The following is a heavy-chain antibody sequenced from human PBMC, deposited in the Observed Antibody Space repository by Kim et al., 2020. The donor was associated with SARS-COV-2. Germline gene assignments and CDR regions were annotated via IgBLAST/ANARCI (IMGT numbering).Heavy chain of an antibody. CDR1: GFTFSSYA. J-gene: IGHJ4*02. Sequence: GGSLRLSCAASGFTFSSYAMHWVRQAPGKGLEWVAVISYDGSNKYYADSVKGRFTISRDNSKNTLYLQMNSLRAEDTAVYYCARPQYQLSQVAFDYWGQGTLVTVSS. CDR3: ARPQYQLSQVAFDY. D-gene: IGHD2-2*01. V-gene: IGHV3-30-3*01. CDR2: ISYDGSNK.